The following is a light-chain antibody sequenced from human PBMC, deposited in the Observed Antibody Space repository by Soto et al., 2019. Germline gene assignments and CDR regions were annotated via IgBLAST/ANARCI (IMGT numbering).Light chain of an antibody. Sequence: DVQMTQSPSSLSASVGDSVTITCQAIHDIGTYLNWYQHKPGKPPKLLIFDTSHLETGVPARFSGSGSDTYFTFAITNLRAEDLSEYYRQQFDSVSLTVRGRTHVEI. CDR2: DTS. CDR1: HDIGTY. V-gene: IGKV1-33*01. CDR3: QQFDSVSLT. J-gene: IGKJ4*01.